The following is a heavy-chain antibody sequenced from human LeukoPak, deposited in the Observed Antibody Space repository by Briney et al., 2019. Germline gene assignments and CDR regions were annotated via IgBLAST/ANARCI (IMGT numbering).Heavy chain of an antibody. CDR2: INHSGST. V-gene: IGHV4-34*01. J-gene: IGHJ4*02. D-gene: IGHD1-1*01. CDR1: GGSLSGYY. Sequence: SETLSLTCAVYGGSLSGYYWSWIRQPPGKGLEWIGEINHSGSTNYNPSLKSRVTISVDTSKNQFSLKLSSVTAADTAVYYCARELVHFDYWGQGTLVTVSS. CDR3: ARELVHFDY.